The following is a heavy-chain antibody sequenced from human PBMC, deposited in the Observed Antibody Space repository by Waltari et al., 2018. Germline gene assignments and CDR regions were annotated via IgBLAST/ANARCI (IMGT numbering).Heavy chain of an antibody. J-gene: IGHJ3*02. V-gene: IGHV4-34*01. CDR2: ISHSGTT. D-gene: IGHD2-21*02. Sequence: QVQLQQWGAGLLKPSETLSLTCAVYGGSFSGYYWSWIRQPPGKGMELIGEISHSGTTNYNRSPQAGVTISLDTCKNQFSLELGSVTAADTAVYYCARQEIIVEVTGDGFDIWGQGTMVTVSS. CDR3: ARQEIIVEVTGDGFDI. CDR1: GGSFSGYY.